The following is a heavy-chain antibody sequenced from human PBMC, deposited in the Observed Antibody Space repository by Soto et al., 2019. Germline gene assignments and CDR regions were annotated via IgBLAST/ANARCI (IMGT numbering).Heavy chain of an antibody. CDR1: GFTVTINY. CDR3: HGYGY. CDR2: IYSGGTI. D-gene: IGHD5-12*01. Sequence: EVQVVESGGGLVQPGGSLRLSCAVSGFTVTINYMSWVRQAPGKGPEWVSVIYSGGTIYYADSVKGRFTISRDTSKNTLYLQMNSLRGDDTAVYYCHGYGYWGQGTLVTVSS. V-gene: IGHV3-53*01. J-gene: IGHJ4*02.